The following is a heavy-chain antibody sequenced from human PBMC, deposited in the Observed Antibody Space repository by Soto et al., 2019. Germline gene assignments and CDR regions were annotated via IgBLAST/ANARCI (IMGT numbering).Heavy chain of an antibody. CDR1: GFTFSSYG. V-gene: IGHV3-33*01. CDR3: ARNDYYDSSGYYYYYYGMDV. Sequence: GGSLRLSCAASGFTFSSYGMHWVRQAPGKGLEWVAVIWYDGSNKYYAGSVKGRFTISRDNSKNTLYLQMNSLRAEDTAVYYCARNDYYDSSGYYYYYYGMDVWGQGTTVTVSS. J-gene: IGHJ6*02. CDR2: IWYDGSNK. D-gene: IGHD3-22*01.